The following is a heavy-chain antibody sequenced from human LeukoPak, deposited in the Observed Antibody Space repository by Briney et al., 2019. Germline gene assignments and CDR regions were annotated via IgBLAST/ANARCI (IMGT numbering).Heavy chain of an antibody. J-gene: IGHJ4*02. CDR3: AKEGAPFYDILTGHNYLDY. D-gene: IGHD3-9*01. CDR1: GFTFSSFG. V-gene: IGHV3-30*18. Sequence: GGSLRLSCASSGFTFSSFGMHWVRQAPGKGLEWMALISHDGLNKYYADSMKGRFTISRDNSKSTLYLQVNSLRPEGTAVYYCAKEGAPFYDILTGHNYLDYWGQGTLVTVSS. CDR2: ISHDGLNK.